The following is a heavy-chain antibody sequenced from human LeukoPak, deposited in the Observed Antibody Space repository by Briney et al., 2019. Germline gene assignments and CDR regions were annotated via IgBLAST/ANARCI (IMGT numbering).Heavy chain of an antibody. J-gene: IGHJ4*02. CDR1: GFTFSTYL. CDR3: ARGNIKFDY. CDR2: ISSSSDYI. V-gene: IGHV3-21*01. Sequence: GGSLRLSCAASGFTFSTYLMNWVRQAPGKGLEWVSSISSSSDYIYYVDSVKGRFTISRDNAKNSLFLQMNSLRAEDTAVYFCARGNIKFDYGGRGTLVTVSS.